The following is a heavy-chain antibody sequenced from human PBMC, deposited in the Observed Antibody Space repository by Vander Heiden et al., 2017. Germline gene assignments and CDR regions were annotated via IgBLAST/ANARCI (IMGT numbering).Heavy chain of an antibody. CDR3: ARIRNMITFGGVMDGMDV. CDR2: IDWDDDK. Sequence: QVTLRESGPALVKPTQTLTLTCTFSGFSLSTSGICVSWIRQPPGKTLEWLALIDWDDDKYYSTSLKTRLTISKDTSKNQVVLTMTNMDPVDTATYYCARIRNMITFGGVMDGMDVWGQGTTVTVSS. J-gene: IGHJ6*02. D-gene: IGHD3-16*01. CDR1: GFSLSTSGIC. V-gene: IGHV2-70*01.